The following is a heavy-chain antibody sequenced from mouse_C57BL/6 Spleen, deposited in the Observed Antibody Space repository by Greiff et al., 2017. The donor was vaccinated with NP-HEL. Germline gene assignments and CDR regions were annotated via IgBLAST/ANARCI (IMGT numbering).Heavy chain of an antibody. Sequence: QVQLQQSGPELVKPGASVKISCKASGYAFSSSWMNWVKQRPGKGLEWIGRIYPGDGDTNYNGKFKGKATLTADKSSSTAYMQLSSLTSEDSAVYFCAGSSGHYYAMDYWGQGTSVTVSS. CDR2: IYPGDGDT. CDR1: GYAFSSSW. CDR3: AGSSGHYYAMDY. D-gene: IGHD1-3*01. J-gene: IGHJ4*01. V-gene: IGHV1-82*01.